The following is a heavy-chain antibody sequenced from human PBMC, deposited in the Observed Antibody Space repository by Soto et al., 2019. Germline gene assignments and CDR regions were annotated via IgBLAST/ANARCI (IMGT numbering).Heavy chain of an antibody. Sequence: ASVKVSCKASGYTFTSYGISWVRQAPGQGLEWMGWISAYNGNTNYAQKLQGRVTMTTDTSKNTLYLQMNSLRAEDTAVYYCAREITSPFDYWGQGTLVTVSS. CDR1: GYTFTSYG. D-gene: IGHD2-2*01. V-gene: IGHV1-18*01. CDR2: ISAYNGNT. CDR3: AREITSPFDY. J-gene: IGHJ4*02.